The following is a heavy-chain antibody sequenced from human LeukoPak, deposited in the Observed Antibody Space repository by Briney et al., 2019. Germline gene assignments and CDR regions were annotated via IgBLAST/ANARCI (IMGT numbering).Heavy chain of an antibody. Sequence: SETLSLTCTVSGGSISSYYWSWIRQPPGKGLEWIGYIYYSGSTNYNPSLKSRVTISVDTSKNQFSLKLSSVTAADTAVYYCARGGGYCSSTSCYRAHMYNWFDTWGQGTLVTVSS. J-gene: IGHJ5*02. V-gene: IGHV4-59*01. CDR3: ARGGGYCSSTSCYRAHMYNWFDT. CDR2: IYYSGST. CDR1: GGSISSYY. D-gene: IGHD2-2*02.